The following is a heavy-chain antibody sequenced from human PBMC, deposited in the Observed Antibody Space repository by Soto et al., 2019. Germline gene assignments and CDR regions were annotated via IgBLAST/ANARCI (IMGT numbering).Heavy chain of an antibody. D-gene: IGHD5-18*01. J-gene: IGHJ4*02. CDR1: GGSISSSSYY. CDR2: IYYSGST. CDR3: AREIQLWSYGFDY. Sequence: SETLSLTCTVSGGSISSSSYYWGWIRQPPGKGLEWVGSIYYSGSTYYNPSLKSRVTISVDTSKNQFSLKLSSVTAADTAVYYCAREIQLWSYGFDYWGQGTLVTVSS. V-gene: IGHV4-39*02.